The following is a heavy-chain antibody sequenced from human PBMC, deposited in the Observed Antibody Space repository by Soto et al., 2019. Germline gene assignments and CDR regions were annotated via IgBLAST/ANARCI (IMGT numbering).Heavy chain of an antibody. CDR3: AADKYYGGNRDDAFDI. J-gene: IGHJ3*02. D-gene: IGHD4-17*01. Sequence: VASVKVSCKASGFTFTSSAVQWVRQARGQRLEWIGWIVVGSGNTNYAQKFQERVTITRDMSTSTAYMELSSLRSEDTAVYYCAADKYYGGNRDDAFDIWGQGTMVTVSS. CDR1: GFTFTSSA. CDR2: IVVGSGNT. V-gene: IGHV1-58*01.